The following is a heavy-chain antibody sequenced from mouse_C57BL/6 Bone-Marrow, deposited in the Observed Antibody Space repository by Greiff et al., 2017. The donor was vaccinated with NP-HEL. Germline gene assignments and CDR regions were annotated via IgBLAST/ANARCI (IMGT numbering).Heavy chain of an antibody. CDR1: GYTFTSYW. CDR2: INPSSGYT. V-gene: IGHV1-7*01. J-gene: IGHJ1*03. CDR3: ARSLYVGWYFDV. Sequence: QVQLQQSGAELAKPGASVTLSCKASGYTFTSYWMHWVKQRPGQGLEWIGYINPSSGYTKYNQKFQDNATLTADKSSSTAYMQLSSLTYEDSAVYYCARSLYVGWYFDVWGTGTTVTVSS. D-gene: IGHD1-1*01.